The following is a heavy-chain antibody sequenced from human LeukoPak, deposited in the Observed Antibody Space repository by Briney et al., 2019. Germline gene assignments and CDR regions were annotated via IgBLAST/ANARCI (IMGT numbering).Heavy chain of an antibody. D-gene: IGHD1-26*01. Sequence: SETLSLTCTVSGGSISNYYWSWIRQPPGKGLEWIGYIYYSGSTNYNPSLKSRVTISVDTSKNQFSLKLSSVTAADTAVYYCARHWVVVGATSAFDIWGQGTMVTVSS. CDR1: GGSISNYY. J-gene: IGHJ3*02. V-gene: IGHV4-59*08. CDR2: IYYSGST. CDR3: ARHWVVVGATSAFDI.